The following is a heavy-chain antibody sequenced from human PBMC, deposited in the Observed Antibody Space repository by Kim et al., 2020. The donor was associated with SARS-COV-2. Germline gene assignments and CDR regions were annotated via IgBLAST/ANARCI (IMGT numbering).Heavy chain of an antibody. V-gene: IGHV4-39*01. D-gene: IGHD6-13*01. CDR1: GCSISSSSYY. Sequence: SETLSLTCTVSGCSISSSSYYWGWIRQPPGKGLEWIGSIYYSGSTYYNPSLKSRVTISVDTSKTQFSLKLSSATAADTAVYYCARLAVSWYILDYWGQGTLVTVS. J-gene: IGHJ4*02. CDR3: ARLAVSWYILDY. CDR2: IYYSGST.